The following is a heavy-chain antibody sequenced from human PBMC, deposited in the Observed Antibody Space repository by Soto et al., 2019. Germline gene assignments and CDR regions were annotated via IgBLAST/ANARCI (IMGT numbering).Heavy chain of an antibody. CDR3: ARLRHYSSGWYYFDY. J-gene: IGHJ4*02. Sequence: ASVKVSCKASGYTFTSYGISWVRQAPGQGLEWMGWISAYNGNTNYAQKLQGRVTMTTDTSTSTAYMELRSLRSDDTAVYYCARLRHYSSGWYYFDYWGQGTLVTVSS. CDR2: ISAYNGNT. D-gene: IGHD6-19*01. CDR1: GYTFTSYG. V-gene: IGHV1-18*01.